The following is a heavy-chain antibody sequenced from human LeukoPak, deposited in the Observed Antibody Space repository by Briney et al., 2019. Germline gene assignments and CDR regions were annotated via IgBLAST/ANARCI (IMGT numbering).Heavy chain of an antibody. D-gene: IGHD2-8*02. CDR3: TTDPRSWWLAY. CDR1: GFIFSGAW. J-gene: IGHJ4*02. CDR2: IKEDGSEK. V-gene: IGHV3-7*03. Sequence: GGSLRLSCAASGFIFSGAWMSWVRQAPGKGLEWVANIKEDGSEKHYVDSVNGRFTISRDNAKNSVYLQMNSLRAEDTAVYYCTTDPRSWWLAYWGQGTLVTVSS.